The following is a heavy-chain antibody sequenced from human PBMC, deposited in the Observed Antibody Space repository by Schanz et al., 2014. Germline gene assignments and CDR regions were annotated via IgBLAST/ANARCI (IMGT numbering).Heavy chain of an antibody. CDR2: ISNDGSIK. Sequence: VQLVESGGGLVQPGGSLRLSCAASGFTFNSYAMTWVRQAPGKGLEWVALISNDGSIKYYADSVEGRFTISRDNSKTTLSLQMNSLRAEDTAVYYCAKDSTHIDIVLVPTAIDYWGQGTLVTVSS. J-gene: IGHJ4*02. CDR1: GFTFNSYA. CDR3: AKDSTHIDIVLVPTAIDY. V-gene: IGHV3-30*07. D-gene: IGHD2-2*01.